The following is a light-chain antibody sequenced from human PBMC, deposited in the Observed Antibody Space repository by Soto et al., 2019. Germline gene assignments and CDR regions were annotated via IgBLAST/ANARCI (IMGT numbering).Light chain of an antibody. CDR3: KQYNSYPWT. CDR2: DAS. CDR1: QSISSW. V-gene: IGKV1-5*01. J-gene: IGKJ1*01. Sequence: DIQMTQSPSTLSASVGYRVTITCRASQSISSWLAWYQQKPGKAPKILIYDASRLEGGVPSRFSGSGSGTEFTLTISSLQPDDVAAYYCKQYNSYPWTFGQGTKVEIK.